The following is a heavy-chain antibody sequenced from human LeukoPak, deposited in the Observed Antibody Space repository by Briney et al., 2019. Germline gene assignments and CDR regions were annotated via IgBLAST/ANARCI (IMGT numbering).Heavy chain of an antibody. J-gene: IGHJ5*02. Sequence: SETLSLTCAVSGGSISSGGYSWSWIRQPPGKGLEWIGYIYHSGSTYYNPSLKSRVTISVDRSKNQFSLKLSSVTAADTAVYYCAREGIAAAGHRGNWFDPWGQGTLVTVSS. D-gene: IGHD6-13*01. V-gene: IGHV4-30-2*01. CDR1: GGSISSGGYS. CDR3: AREGIAAAGHRGNWFDP. CDR2: IYHSGST.